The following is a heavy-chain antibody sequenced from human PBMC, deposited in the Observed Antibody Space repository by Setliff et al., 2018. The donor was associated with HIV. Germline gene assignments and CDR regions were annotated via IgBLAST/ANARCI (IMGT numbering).Heavy chain of an antibody. V-gene: IGHV3-21*01. J-gene: IGHJ4*02. CDR1: GFTFSNAW. CDR3: ARDIPPEYPGFDL. D-gene: IGHD3-9*01. CDR2: ITSSSTYI. Sequence: PGGSLRLSCAASGFTFSNAWMSWVRQAPGKGLEWVSSITSSSTYIYYADSVKGRFTISRDNAKRSLYLQMNSLRVEDTAVYYCARDIPPEYPGFDLWGQGTVVTVSS.